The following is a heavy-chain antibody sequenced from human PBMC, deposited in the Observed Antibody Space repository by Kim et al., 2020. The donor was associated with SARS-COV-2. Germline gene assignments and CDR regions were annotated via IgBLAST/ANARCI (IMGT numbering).Heavy chain of an antibody. CDR3: ARDGSVNCFDH. Sequence: ASVKVSCKASGYTFSNYGIRWVRQAPGQGLEWMGLINTDAGDTQYAQKFQGRVTLTRYTSTSTAYMELSSLRPDDTAIYYCARDGSVNCFDHWGQ. J-gene: IGHJ4*02. V-gene: IGHV1-18*01. D-gene: IGHD1-1*01. CDR1: GYTFSNYG. CDR2: INTDAGDT.